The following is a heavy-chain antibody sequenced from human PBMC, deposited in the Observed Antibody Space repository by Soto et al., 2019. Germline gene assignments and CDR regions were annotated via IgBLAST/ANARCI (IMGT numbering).Heavy chain of an antibody. CDR3: ATSNRGDIVVVPAAAYYYYYGMDV. CDR2: IIPIFGTA. J-gene: IGHJ6*02. CDR1: GGTFSSYA. V-gene: IGHV1-69*13. D-gene: IGHD2-2*01. Sequence: ASVKVSCKASGGTFSSYAISWVRQAPGQGLEWMGGIIPIFGTANYAQKFQGRVTITADESTSTAYMELSSLRSEDTAVYYCATSNRGDIVVVPAAAYYYYYGMDVWGQGTTVTVSS.